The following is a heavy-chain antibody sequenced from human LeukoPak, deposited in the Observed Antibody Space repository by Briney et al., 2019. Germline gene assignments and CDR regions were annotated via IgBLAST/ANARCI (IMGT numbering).Heavy chain of an antibody. CDR2: INWNGGSK. D-gene: IGHD6-19*01. V-gene: IGHV3-20*04. Sequence: PGGSLRLSCAASGFTFDDYGMSWVRQAPGKGLEWVSGINWNGGSKGYADSVKGRFPISRDNAKNSLYLQMNSLRAEDTALYYCARGAYSSGWYGSFDYWGQGTLVTVSS. J-gene: IGHJ4*02. CDR1: GFTFDDYG. CDR3: ARGAYSSGWYGSFDY.